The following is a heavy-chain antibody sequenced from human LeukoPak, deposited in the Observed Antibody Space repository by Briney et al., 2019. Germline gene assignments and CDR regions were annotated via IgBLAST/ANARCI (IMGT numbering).Heavy chain of an antibody. V-gene: IGHV3-66*02. Sequence: GGSLRLSCAASGFTVSSNYMGWVRQAPGKGLEWVSVVYGGGSTYYPDSVKGRFTISRDNSQNTVYLQMDSLRAEDMAVYYCARSYCTVNSCYQSFGYWGQGTLVSVSS. CDR1: GFTVSSNY. CDR2: VYGGGST. D-gene: IGHD2-8*02. CDR3: ARSYCTVNSCYQSFGY. J-gene: IGHJ4*02.